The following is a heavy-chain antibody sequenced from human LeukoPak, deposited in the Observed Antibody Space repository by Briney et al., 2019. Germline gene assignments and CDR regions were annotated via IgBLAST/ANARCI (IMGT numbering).Heavy chain of an antibody. D-gene: IGHD1-26*01. CDR1: EYSLTNYW. CDR2: IYPGDSDT. CDR3: ARRSGSYYY. J-gene: IGHJ4*02. V-gene: IGHV5-51*01. Sequence: GESLKISCQGSEYSLTNYWIGWVRQMPGKGLEWMGIIYPGDSDTKYSPSFQGQVTISADKSISTAYLQWRSLKASDTAMYYCARRSGSYYYWGQGTLVTVSS.